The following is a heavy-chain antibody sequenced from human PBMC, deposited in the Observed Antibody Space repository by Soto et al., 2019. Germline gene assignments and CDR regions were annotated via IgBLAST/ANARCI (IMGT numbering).Heavy chain of an antibody. V-gene: IGHV4-34*01. D-gene: IGHD2-15*01. Sequence: SETLSLTCAVYGGSFSGYYWSWIRQPPGKGLEWIGEINHSGSTNYNPSLKSRVTISVDTSKNQFSLKLSSVTAADTAVYYCARGVIVVVVAATSTYNWFDPWGQGTLVTVSS. CDR2: INHSGST. J-gene: IGHJ5*02. CDR3: ARGVIVVVVAATSTYNWFDP. CDR1: GGSFSGYY.